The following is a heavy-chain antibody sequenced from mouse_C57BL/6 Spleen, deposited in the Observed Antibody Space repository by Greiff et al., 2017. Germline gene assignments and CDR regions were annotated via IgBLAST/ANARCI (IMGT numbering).Heavy chain of an antibody. D-gene: IGHD4-1*01. CDR2: INPSSGYT. V-gene: IGHV1-4*01. Sequence: QVQLQQSGAELARPGASVKMSCKASGYTFTSYTMHWVKQRPGQGLEWIGYINPSSGYTKYNQKFKDKATLTADQSSSTAYMQLSSLTSDDSAVYYCAREENWDALFAYWGQGTLVTVSA. J-gene: IGHJ3*01. CDR3: AREENWDALFAY. CDR1: GYTFTSYT.